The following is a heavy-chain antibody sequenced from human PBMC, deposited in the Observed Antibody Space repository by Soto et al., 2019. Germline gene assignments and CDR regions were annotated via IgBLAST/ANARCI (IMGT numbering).Heavy chain of an antibody. V-gene: IGHV1-69*13. Sequence: ASVKVSCKASGGTFSSYAISWVRQAPGQGLEWMGGIIPIFGTANYAQKFQGRVTITADESTSTAYMELSSLRSEDTAVYYCARDLSMVVVPSKPGVWVDPWGQGSLVTVSS. D-gene: IGHD2-2*01. CDR1: GGTFSSYA. CDR3: ARDLSMVVVPSKPGVWVDP. CDR2: IIPIFGTA. J-gene: IGHJ5*02.